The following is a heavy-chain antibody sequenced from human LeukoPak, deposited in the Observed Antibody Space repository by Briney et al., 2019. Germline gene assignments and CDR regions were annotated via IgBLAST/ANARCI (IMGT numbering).Heavy chain of an antibody. D-gene: IGHD3-16*01. J-gene: IGHJ1*01. Sequence: AGGSLRLSCAASGFTFSSYSMNWVRQAPGKGLEWVSAISDSGGSTYYADSVKGRFTISRDNAKNSLYLQMNSLRAEDTAVYYCARGPRLPQYFQYWGQGTLVTVSS. CDR1: GFTFSSYS. CDR2: ISDSGGST. CDR3: ARGPRLPQYFQY. V-gene: IGHV3-21*01.